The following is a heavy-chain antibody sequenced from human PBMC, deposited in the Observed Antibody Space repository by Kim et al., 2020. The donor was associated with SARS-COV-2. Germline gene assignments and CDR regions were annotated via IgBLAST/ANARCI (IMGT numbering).Heavy chain of an antibody. D-gene: IGHD3-10*01. Sequence: SETLSLTCTVSGGSISSSSYYWGWIRQPPGKGLEWIGSIYYSGSTYYNPSLKSRVTISVDTSKNQFSLKLSSVTAADTAVYYCARRVGELLHWWFDPWGQGTLVTVSS. J-gene: IGHJ5*02. CDR3: ARRVGELLHWWFDP. CDR2: IYYSGST. V-gene: IGHV4-39*01. CDR1: GGSISSSSYY.